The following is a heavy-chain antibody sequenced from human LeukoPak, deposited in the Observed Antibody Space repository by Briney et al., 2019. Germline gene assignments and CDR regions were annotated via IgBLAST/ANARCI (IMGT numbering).Heavy chain of an antibody. J-gene: IGHJ4*02. D-gene: IGHD3-22*01. CDR3: ARTYDSSGYYDY. V-gene: IGHV3-53*01. CDR2: IYSGGST. Sequence: GGSLRLSCAASGFTVSSNYMSWVRQAPGKGLEWVSVIYSGGSTYYADSVKGRFTISRDNSKNTLYLQMNSLRAEDTAVYYCARTYDSSGYYDYWGQRALVIVSS. CDR1: GFTVSSNY.